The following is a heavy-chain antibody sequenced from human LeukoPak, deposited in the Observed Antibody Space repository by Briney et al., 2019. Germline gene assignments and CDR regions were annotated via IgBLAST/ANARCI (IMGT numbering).Heavy chain of an antibody. CDR2: IIGSGGST. D-gene: IGHD6-19*01. V-gene: IGHV3-23*01. J-gene: IGHJ4*02. Sequence: SGGSLRLSCVAPGFTFSSSAMSWVRQAPGKGLEWVTAIIGSGGSTNYAASVKGRFTVSRDNSSNTLFLQMNSLRAEDTAVYYCAKGSGRGPAGTWDYWGQGTLVTVSS. CDR3: AKGSGRGPAGTWDY. CDR1: GFTFSSSA.